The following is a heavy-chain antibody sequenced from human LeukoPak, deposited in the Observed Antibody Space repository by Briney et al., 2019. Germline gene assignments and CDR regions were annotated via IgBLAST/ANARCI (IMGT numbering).Heavy chain of an antibody. J-gene: IGHJ5*02. CDR1: GGSISSSSYY. CDR3: ACLATSDYGVPQGWFDP. CDR2: IYYSGST. V-gene: IGHV4-39*07. Sequence: SETLSLTCTVSGGSISSSSYYWGWLRQPPGKGLEWIGSIYYSGSTYYNPSLKSRVTISVDTSKNQFSLKLSSVTAADTAVYYCACLATSDYGVPQGWFDPWGQGTLVTVSS. D-gene: IGHD4-17*01.